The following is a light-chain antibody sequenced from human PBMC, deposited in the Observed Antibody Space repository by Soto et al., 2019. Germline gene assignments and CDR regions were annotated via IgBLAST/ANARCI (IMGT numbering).Light chain of an antibody. CDR1: SSDVGGYNY. CDR2: DVS. J-gene: IGLJ2*01. Sequence: QSVLTQPASVSGSPGQSITISCTGTSSDVGGYNYVSWYQQHPGKAPKLMIYDVSNPPSGFSNRFSGSKSGNTASLTISGLQAEDEAYYYCSSYTSSSTLGVFGGGTKVTVL. CDR3: SSYTSSSTLGV. V-gene: IGLV2-14*01.